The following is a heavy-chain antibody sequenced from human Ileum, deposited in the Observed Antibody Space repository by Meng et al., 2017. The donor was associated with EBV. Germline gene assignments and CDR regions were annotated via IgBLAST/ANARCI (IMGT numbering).Heavy chain of an antibody. CDR1: GYTFINHD. V-gene: IGHV1-8*02. CDR2: MNSNSGNT. D-gene: IGHD3-16*01. Sequence: QVPLVQFGAEVKKPGASVKVSCKASGYTFINHDIDWFRQAPGQGLEWMGWMNSNSGNTGYGQKFQDRVTMTRNTSISTAYMELSSLTSEDTALYYCARGSGAGGRDWFDPWGQGTLVTASS. J-gene: IGHJ5*02. CDR3: ARGSGAGGRDWFDP.